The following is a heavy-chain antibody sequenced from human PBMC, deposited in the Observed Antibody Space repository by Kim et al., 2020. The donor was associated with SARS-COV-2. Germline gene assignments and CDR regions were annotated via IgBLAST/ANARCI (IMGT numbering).Heavy chain of an antibody. Sequence: KTRVTISVDTSRNQFSLKLSSVTAADTAVYYCARWVSGDAAAAELHRMDVWGQGTTVTVSS. D-gene: IGHD6-13*01. J-gene: IGHJ6*02. CDR3: ARWVSGDAAAAELHRMDV. V-gene: IGHV4-34*01.